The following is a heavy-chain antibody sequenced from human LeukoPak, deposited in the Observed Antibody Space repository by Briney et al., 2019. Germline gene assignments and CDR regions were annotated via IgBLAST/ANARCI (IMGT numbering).Heavy chain of an antibody. CDR3: AKEARITMIVVVTPPDY. J-gene: IGHJ4*02. CDR1: GFTFSSYA. V-gene: IGHV3-23*01. Sequence: GGSLRLSCAASGFTFSSYAMSWVRQAPGKGLEWVSGISGSGGSTYYADSVKGRFTISRDNSKNTLYLQMNSLRAEDTAVYYCAKEARITMIVVVTPPDYWGQGTLVTVSS. CDR2: ISGSGGST. D-gene: IGHD3-22*01.